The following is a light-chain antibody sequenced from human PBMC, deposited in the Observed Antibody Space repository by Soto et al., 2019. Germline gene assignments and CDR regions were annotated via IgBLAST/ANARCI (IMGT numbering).Light chain of an antibody. CDR3: SSITRSSTSV. CDR1: SSDVGGYKY. CDR2: EVS. V-gene: IGLV2-14*01. Sequence: QSALTQPASVSGSPGQSITISCTGTSSDVGGYKYVSWYQQHPGKVPKLMIYEVSNRPSGVSNRFSGSKSANTASLTISGLQAEDEADYYCSSITRSSTSVFGTGTKLTVL. J-gene: IGLJ1*01.